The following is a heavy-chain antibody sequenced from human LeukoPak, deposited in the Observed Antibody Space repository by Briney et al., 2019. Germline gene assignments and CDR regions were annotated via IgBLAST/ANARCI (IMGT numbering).Heavy chain of an antibody. J-gene: IGHJ4*02. CDR2: IHYSEST. CDR3: ARNTPSYGDYVFDY. CDR1: GGSISTYY. D-gene: IGHD4-17*01. V-gene: IGHV4-59*08. Sequence: SETLSLTCTVSGGSISTYYWSWIRQPPGKGLEWIGYIHYSESTNYNPSLKSRVTISVDTSKNQFSLKLSSVTAADTAVYFCARNTPSYGDYVFDYWGQGTLVTVSS.